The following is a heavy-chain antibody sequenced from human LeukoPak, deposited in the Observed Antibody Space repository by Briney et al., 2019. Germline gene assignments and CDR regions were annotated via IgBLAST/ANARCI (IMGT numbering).Heavy chain of an antibody. CDR2: ISGSGTA. J-gene: IGHJ3*02. V-gene: IGHV3-11*04. CDR3: ARDPGVSGGGNSGSFDI. Sequence: GESLRLSCAASGFTFSDHYMTWIRQAPGKGLEWVSYISGSGTAYYADSVKGRFTISRNNAKNSLCLQMNSLRDEDTAVYYRARDPGVSGGGNSGSFDIWGQGTMVTVSS. D-gene: IGHD4-23*01. CDR1: GFTFSDHY.